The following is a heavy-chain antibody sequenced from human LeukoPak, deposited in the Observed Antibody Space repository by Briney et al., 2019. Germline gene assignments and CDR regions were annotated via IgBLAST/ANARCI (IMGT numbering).Heavy chain of an antibody. Sequence: GGSLRLSCAASGFTFSSYWMSWVRQAPGKGLEWVANIKQDGSEKYYVDSVKGRFTISRDNAKNSLYLQMNNLRAEDTAVYYCARVGCSGGSCYSGRGPFDPWGQGTLVTVSS. V-gene: IGHV3-7*01. CDR1: GFTFSSYW. CDR2: IKQDGSEK. CDR3: ARVGCSGGSCYSGRGPFDP. J-gene: IGHJ5*02. D-gene: IGHD2-15*01.